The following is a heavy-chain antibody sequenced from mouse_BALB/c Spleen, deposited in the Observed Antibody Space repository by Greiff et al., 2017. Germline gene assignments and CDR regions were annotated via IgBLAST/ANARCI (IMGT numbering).Heavy chain of an antibody. Sequence: VQLQQSGAELVRPGALVKLSCKASGFNIKDYYMHWVKRRPEQGLEWIGWIDPENGNTIYDPKFQGKASITADTSSNTAYLQLSSLTSEDTAVYYCARWPSDYWGQGTTLTVSS. CDR2: IDPENGNT. V-gene: IGHV14-1*02. J-gene: IGHJ2*01. CDR3: ARWPSDY. CDR1: GFNIKDYY.